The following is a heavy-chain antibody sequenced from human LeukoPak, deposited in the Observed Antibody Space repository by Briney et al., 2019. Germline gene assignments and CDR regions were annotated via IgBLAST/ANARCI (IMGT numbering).Heavy chain of an antibody. V-gene: IGHV3-48*03. Sequence: GGSLRLSCAVSGFIVKNVWMTWVRQAPGKGLEWVSYISSSGSTIYYADSVKGRFTISRDNAKNSLYLQMNSLRAEDTAVYYCAELGITMIGGVWGKGTTVTISS. CDR3: AELGITMIGGV. J-gene: IGHJ6*04. CDR1: GFIVKNVW. D-gene: IGHD3-10*02. CDR2: ISSSGSTI.